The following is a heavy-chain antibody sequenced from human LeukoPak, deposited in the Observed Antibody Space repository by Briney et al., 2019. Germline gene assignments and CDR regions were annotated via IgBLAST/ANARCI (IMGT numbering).Heavy chain of an antibody. J-gene: IGHJ5*02. Sequence: ASVKVSCKASGGTFSSYAISWVRQAPGQGLEWMGRIIPIFGTANYAQKFQGRVTITTDDSTSTAYMELSSLRSEDTAVYYCARDAVDTAMKAWGQGTLVTVSS. CDR1: GGTFSSYA. V-gene: IGHV1-69*05. CDR3: ARDAVDTAMKA. CDR2: IIPIFGTA. D-gene: IGHD5-18*01.